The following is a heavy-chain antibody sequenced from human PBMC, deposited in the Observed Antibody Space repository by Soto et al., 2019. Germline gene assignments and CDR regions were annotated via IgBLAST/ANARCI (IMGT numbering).Heavy chain of an antibody. CDR2: INHSGRT. D-gene: IGHD6-13*01. CDR3: ARPTSYSSSWYRY. CDR1: GGSFSGYY. Sequence: QVQLQQWGAGLLKPSETLSLTCAVYGGSFSGYYWSWIRQPPGKGLEWIGEINHSGRTNYNPSLKRRVTISVDTSKNQLSLKMSSVTAADTAVYYCARPTSYSSSWYRYWGQGTLVTVSS. V-gene: IGHV4-34*01. J-gene: IGHJ4*02.